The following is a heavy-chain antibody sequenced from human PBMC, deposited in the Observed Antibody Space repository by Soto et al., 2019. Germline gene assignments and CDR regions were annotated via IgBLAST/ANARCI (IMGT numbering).Heavy chain of an antibody. CDR1: GGTFSSHT. CDR3: ARDVGSGVDP. Sequence: QVQLVQSGAEVKKPGSSVKVSCKASGGTFSSHTISWVRQAPGQGLEWMGRFVPILGLAHYAQKFQGRVTITADKSTSTAYMELSSLRSDDTAVYYCARDVGSGVDPWGQGTLVTVSS. CDR2: FVPILGLA. J-gene: IGHJ5*02. D-gene: IGHD3-10*01. V-gene: IGHV1-69*08.